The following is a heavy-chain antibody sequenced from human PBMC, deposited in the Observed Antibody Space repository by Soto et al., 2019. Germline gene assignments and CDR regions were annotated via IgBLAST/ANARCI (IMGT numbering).Heavy chain of an antibody. Sequence: QLQLQESGPGLVKPSETLSLTCTVSGGSISSSSYYWGWIRQPPGKGLEWIGSIYYSGSTYYNPSLKSRVTISVDTSKNQFSLKLSSVTAADTAVYYCASVVVVPAAIKFDPWGQGTLVTVSS. V-gene: IGHV4-39*01. D-gene: IGHD2-2*01. CDR3: ASVVVVPAAIKFDP. CDR2: IYYSGST. CDR1: GGSISSSSYY. J-gene: IGHJ5*02.